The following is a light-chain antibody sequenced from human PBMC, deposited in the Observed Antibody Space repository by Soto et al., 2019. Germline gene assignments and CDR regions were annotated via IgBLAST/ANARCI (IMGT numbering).Light chain of an antibody. Sequence: EIVLTQSPGTLSLSPGERATLSCRASQSVSSSYLAWYQQKPGQPPRLLIYATSSRATAIPDRFSGSGFGTDFTLSIRGLEPEDFAVYYCQQYDNSLHTFGQGTKLEIK. V-gene: IGKV3-20*01. CDR1: QSVSSSY. J-gene: IGKJ2*01. CDR3: QQYDNSLHT. CDR2: ATS.